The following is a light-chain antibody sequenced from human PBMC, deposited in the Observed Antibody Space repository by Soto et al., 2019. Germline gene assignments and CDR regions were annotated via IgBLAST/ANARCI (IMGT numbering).Light chain of an antibody. CDR1: QSVDGY. Sequence: EIVLTQSPATLSLSPGERATLSCRASQSVDGYVAWFQQKPGQAPSLLIYDVSNRAIGVPARFSGSGSGTDYTLTINSLEPEDFAVYYCQQYGSSPPHTFGQGTKVEIK. V-gene: IGKV3-11*01. CDR2: DVS. CDR3: QQYGSSPPHT. J-gene: IGKJ2*01.